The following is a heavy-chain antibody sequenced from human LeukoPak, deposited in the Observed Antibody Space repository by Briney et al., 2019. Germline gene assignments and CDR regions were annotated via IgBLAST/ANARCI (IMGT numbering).Heavy chain of an antibody. D-gene: IGHD6-13*01. V-gene: IGHV3-30*02. CDR3: VKDIAAAGIRGYFDY. CDR1: GFTFSSYG. J-gene: IGHJ4*02. Sequence: PGGSLRLSCAASGFTFSSYGMHWVRQAPGKGLEWVAFIRYDGSNKYYADSVKGRFTISRDNSKNTLYPQMNSLRAEDTAVYYCVKDIAAAGIRGYFDYWGQGTLVTVSS. CDR2: IRYDGSNK.